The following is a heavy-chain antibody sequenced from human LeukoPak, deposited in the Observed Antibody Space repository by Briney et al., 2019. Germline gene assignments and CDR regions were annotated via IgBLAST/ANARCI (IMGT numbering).Heavy chain of an antibody. D-gene: IGHD3-22*01. CDR2: IWYDGVNK. CDR3: AREDGDGYDSSGSFDY. J-gene: IGHJ4*02. Sequence: GGSLRLSCTASGFILSDYGLHWVRQAPGKGLEWVAVIWYDGVNKYYADSVKGRFTISRDDSKNTVYLQVNSLRAEDTAVYYCAREDGDGYDSSGSFDYWGQGTLVTVSS. V-gene: IGHV3-33*01. CDR1: GFILSDYG.